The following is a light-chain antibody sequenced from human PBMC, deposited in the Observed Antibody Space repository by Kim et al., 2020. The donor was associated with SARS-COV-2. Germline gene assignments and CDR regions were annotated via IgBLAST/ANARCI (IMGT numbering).Light chain of an antibody. V-gene: IGKV1-16*01. CDR2: SAS. CDR1: QGISNN. Sequence: DIQMTQSPSSLSASVGDRVTITCRASQGISNNLAWFQHKSGTAPKSLTYSASTLQGGVPSRFSGSGSGTDFTLTISGLQPEDFAIYFCQQYNSHPITFGQGTRLEIK. CDR3: QQYNSHPIT. J-gene: IGKJ5*01.